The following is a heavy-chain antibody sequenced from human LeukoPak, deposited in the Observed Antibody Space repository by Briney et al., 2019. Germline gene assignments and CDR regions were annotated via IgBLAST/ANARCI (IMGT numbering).Heavy chain of an antibody. V-gene: IGHV1-2*02. Sequence: ASVKVSCKASGYTFTGYYMHWVRQAPGQGLEWMGWINPNSGGTNYAQKFQGRVTMTRDTSVSTAYMELSRLRSDDTAVYYCAREFYYGSGSYGAHAFDIWGQGTMVTVSS. D-gene: IGHD3-10*01. CDR2: INPNSGGT. CDR3: AREFYYGSGSYGAHAFDI. CDR1: GYTFTGYY. J-gene: IGHJ3*02.